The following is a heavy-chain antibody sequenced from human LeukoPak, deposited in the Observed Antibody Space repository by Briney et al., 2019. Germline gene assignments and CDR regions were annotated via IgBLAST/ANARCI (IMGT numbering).Heavy chain of an antibody. CDR3: ARDWTEINTAPDAFDI. CDR1: RFTFSSYA. J-gene: IGHJ3*02. D-gene: IGHD3/OR15-3a*01. CDR2: ISYDGSNK. Sequence: SGGSLRLSCAASRFTFSSYAMHWVRQAPGKGLEWVAVISYDGSNKYYADSVKGRFTISRDNSENTLYLQMNSLRAEDTAVYYCARDWTEINTAPDAFDIWGQGTMVTVSS. V-gene: IGHV3-30-3*01.